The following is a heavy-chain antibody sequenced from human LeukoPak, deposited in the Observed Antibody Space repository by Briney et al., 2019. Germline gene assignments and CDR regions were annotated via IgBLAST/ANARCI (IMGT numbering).Heavy chain of an antibody. J-gene: IGHJ4*02. CDR3: ARESGSYEAYFAY. CDR2: IFPIFATA. V-gene: IGHV1-69*13. CDR1: GGTFSSYA. Sequence: SVKVSCQASGGTFSSYAISWVRQAPGQGLEWMGRIFPIFATANYAQKFQGRVTITADESTSTAYMELSSLRSEDTAVYYCARESGSYEAYFAYWGQGTLVTVSS. D-gene: IGHD1-26*01.